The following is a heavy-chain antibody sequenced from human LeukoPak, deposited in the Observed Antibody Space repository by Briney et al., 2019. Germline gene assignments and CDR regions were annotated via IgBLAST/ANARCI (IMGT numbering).Heavy chain of an antibody. D-gene: IGHD2-8*01. Sequence: RGESLKISCKGSGYSFTSYWIGWVRQMPGKGLECMGIIYPGDSDTRYSPSFQGQVTISADKSISTAYLQWSSLKASDTAMYYCARGLNYYYQGMDVWGQGTTVTVSS. CDR1: GYSFTSYW. J-gene: IGHJ6*02. CDR3: ARGLNYYYQGMDV. V-gene: IGHV5-51*01. CDR2: IYPGDSDT.